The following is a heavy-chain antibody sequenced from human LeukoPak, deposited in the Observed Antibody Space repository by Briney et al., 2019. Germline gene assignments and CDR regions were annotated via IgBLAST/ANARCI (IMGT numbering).Heavy chain of an antibody. Sequence: GGSLRLSCAASGFTASSNYMSWVRQAPGKGLEWVSVIYSGGGTYYADSVKGRFTISRDNSKNTLYLQMNSLRAEDTAVYYCARKGGWLVRGYYFDYWGQGTLVTVSS. CDR2: IYSGGGT. CDR1: GFTASSNY. CDR3: ARKGGWLVRGYYFDY. V-gene: IGHV3-66*01. J-gene: IGHJ4*02. D-gene: IGHD6-19*01.